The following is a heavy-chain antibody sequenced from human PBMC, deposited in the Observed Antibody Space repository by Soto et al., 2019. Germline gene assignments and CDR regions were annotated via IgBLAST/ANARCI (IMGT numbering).Heavy chain of an antibody. D-gene: IGHD3-16*02. V-gene: IGHV3-23*01. CDR3: AKDHIPYDYVWGSYRSLDAFDI. CDR2: ISGSGGST. J-gene: IGHJ3*02. CDR1: GFTFSSYA. Sequence: GGSLRLSCAASGFTFSSYAMSWVRQAPGKGLEWVSAISGSGGSTYYADSVKGRFTISRDNSKNTLYLQMNSLRAEDTAVYYCAKDHIPYDYVWGSYRSLDAFDIWGQGTMVTVS.